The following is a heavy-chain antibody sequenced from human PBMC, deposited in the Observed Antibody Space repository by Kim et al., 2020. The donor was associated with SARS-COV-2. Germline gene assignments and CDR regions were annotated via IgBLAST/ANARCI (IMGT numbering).Heavy chain of an antibody. D-gene: IGHD1-26*01. V-gene: IGHV3-9*01. CDR3: AKDLRYSGFYGMDV. J-gene: IGHJ6*02. Sequence: GGSLRLSCAASGFTFDDYAMHWVRQAPGKGLEWVSGISWNSGSIGYADSVKGRFTISRDNAKNSLYLQMNSLRAEDTALYYCAKDLRYSGFYGMDVWGQG. CDR2: ISWNSGSI. CDR1: GFTFDDYA.